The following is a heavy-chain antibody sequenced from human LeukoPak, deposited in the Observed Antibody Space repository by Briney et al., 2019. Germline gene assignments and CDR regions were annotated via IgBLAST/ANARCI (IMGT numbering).Heavy chain of an antibody. CDR1: GFTVSSNY. CDR2: INSGGST. J-gene: IGHJ4*02. Sequence: TGGSLRLSCAASGFTVSSNYMSWIRQAPGKGLEWVSVINSGGSTYYAASVKGRFTISRDKSKNKLYLQLNSLRAEHTAVYYCARGAYYYDSSGYYSDYWGQGTLLPVSS. CDR3: ARGAYYYDSSGYYSDY. V-gene: IGHV3-66*01. D-gene: IGHD3-22*01.